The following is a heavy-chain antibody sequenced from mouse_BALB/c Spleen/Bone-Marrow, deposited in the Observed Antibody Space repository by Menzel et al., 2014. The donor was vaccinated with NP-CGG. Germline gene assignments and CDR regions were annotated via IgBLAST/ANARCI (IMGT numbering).Heavy chain of an antibody. D-gene: IGHD1-1*01. CDR1: GYTFTSYT. J-gene: IGHJ2*01. CDR3: ARESLYGSNYY. Sequence: VQLQQSGAELARPGASVKMSCKASGYTFTSYTMHWVKQRPGQGLEWIGYINLSSGYTNYNQKFKDKATLTADKSSSTAYMQLSSLTSEDSAVYYCARESLYGSNYYWGQGTTLTVSS. CDR2: INLSSGYT. V-gene: IGHV1-4*01.